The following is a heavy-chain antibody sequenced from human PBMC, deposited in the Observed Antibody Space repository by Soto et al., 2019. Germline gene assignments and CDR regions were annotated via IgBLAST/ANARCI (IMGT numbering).Heavy chain of an antibody. Sequence: QLVQSGPEVKKPGTSVKVSCKASGFTFTNYFITWVRQAPGQGLEWMGWISGYNGITSYAQMLQGRVTMTTDTSTATAYMEMRSLGSDDTAVYYCARQDYSSAMDVWGQGTTVTVSS. V-gene: IGHV1-18*01. CDR3: ARQDYSSAMDV. CDR2: ISGYNGIT. J-gene: IGHJ6*02. CDR1: GFTFTNYF.